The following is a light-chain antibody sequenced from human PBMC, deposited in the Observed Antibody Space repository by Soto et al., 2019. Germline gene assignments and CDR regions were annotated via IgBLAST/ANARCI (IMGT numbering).Light chain of an antibody. CDR2: EVS. CDR3: ISYTSSSTSYV. CDR1: SSAVGGYNY. Sequence: HSALTQPASVSWSPGQSITISCTGTSSAVGGYNYVAWYQLHPGKVPSLMIYEVSNRPSGVSNRFSGSKSGSTASLTISGLQAEDEADYYCISYTSSSTSYVFGTGTKV. V-gene: IGLV2-14*01. J-gene: IGLJ1*01.